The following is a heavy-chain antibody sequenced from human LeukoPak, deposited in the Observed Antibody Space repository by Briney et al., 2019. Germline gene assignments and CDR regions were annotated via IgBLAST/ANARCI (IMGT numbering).Heavy chain of an antibody. CDR2: IRSKVHSFAT. J-gene: IGHJ3*02. Sequence: PGGSLKLSCIASGFTFSGSAMHWVRQASGKGLEWVGRIRSKVHSFATGYAASVIGRFTISRDDSKNTAYLQMNSLKTEDTAVYYCTRPPKNGYSDAFDIWGQGTVVTVSS. CDR1: GFTFSGSA. D-gene: IGHD5-24*01. CDR3: TRPPKNGYSDAFDI. V-gene: IGHV3-73*01.